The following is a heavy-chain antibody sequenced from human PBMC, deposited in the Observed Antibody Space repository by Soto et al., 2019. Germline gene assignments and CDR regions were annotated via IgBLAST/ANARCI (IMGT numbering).Heavy chain of an antibody. D-gene: IGHD3-3*01. V-gene: IGHV3-43D*04. CDR1: GCTFDDYA. CDR3: AKDIYNHRITFFGVDHYPLYGMGV. CDR2: ISWDGGST. J-gene: IGHJ6*02. Sequence: GMSLRLSCAACGCTFDDYAIHWVSHAPGQGLEWFSLISWDGGSTYYADFVKCRFTFSRDNSKNSLYLQMNSLRAEDTALYYCAKDIYNHRITFFGVDHYPLYGMGVCGQGSTVTISS.